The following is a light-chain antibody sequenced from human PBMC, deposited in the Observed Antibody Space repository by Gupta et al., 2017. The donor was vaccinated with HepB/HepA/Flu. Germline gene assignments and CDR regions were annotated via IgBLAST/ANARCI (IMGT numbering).Light chain of an antibody. CDR1: QNVVTNY. CDR3: QQYGTAPV. V-gene: IGKV3-20*01. CDR2: GAP. J-gene: IGKJ4*01. Sequence: IVLTQSPGTLSLSPGERATLACRTSQNVVTNYLAWYQQRPGQAPRRLIYGAPNRATGIPDRFTGSGSGTDFTLTITRLEPEDSAVYYCQQYGTAPVFGGGTKVEIK.